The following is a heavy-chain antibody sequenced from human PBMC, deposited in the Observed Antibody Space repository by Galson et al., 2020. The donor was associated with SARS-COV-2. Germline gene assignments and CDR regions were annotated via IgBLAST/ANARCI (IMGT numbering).Heavy chain of an antibody. Sequence: GGSLRLSCAASGFTFSAYWMHWVRQSPERGLVWVSRIDNDGTITSYADSVKGLFIISRDNAKNIAYLQMNSLRAEDTAVYYCVRSPFGDYMSTFDYWGQGTLVTASS. D-gene: IGHD4-17*01. CDR2: IDNDGTIT. J-gene: IGHJ4*02. V-gene: IGHV3-74*03. CDR3: VRSPFGDYMSTFDY. CDR1: GFTFSAYW.